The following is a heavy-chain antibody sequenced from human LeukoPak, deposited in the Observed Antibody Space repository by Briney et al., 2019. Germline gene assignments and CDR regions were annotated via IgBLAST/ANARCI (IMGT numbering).Heavy chain of an antibody. Sequence: SETLSLTCAVYGGSFSGYYWSWIRQPPGKGLEWIGEINHSGSTNYNPSLKSRVTISVDTSKNQFSLKLSSVTAADTAVYYCARGSELSIGWRNNWFDPWGQGTLVTVSS. CDR1: GGSFSGYY. D-gene: IGHD6-19*01. CDR2: INHSGST. V-gene: IGHV4-34*01. J-gene: IGHJ5*02. CDR3: ARGSELSIGWRNNWFDP.